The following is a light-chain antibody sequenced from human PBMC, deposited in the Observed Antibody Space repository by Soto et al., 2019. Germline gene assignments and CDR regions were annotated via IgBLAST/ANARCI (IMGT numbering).Light chain of an antibody. CDR2: EVS. J-gene: IGLJ2*01. CDR3: SSYAGSNKYVV. V-gene: IGLV2-8*01. Sequence: QSALTQPPSASGSPGQSVTISCTGTSCDVGGYNYVSWYQQHPGKAPKLMIYEVSKRPSGVPDRFSGSKSGNTASLTVSGLQAEDEADYYCSSYAGSNKYVVFGGGTKVTVL. CDR1: SCDVGGYNY.